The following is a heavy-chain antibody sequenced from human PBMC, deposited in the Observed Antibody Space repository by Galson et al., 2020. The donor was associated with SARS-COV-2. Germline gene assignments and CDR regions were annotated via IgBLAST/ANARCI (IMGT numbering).Heavy chain of an antibody. J-gene: IGHJ5*02. CDR3: ARDYGIRITMIVGALGFDP. CDR2: ISSSGSTI. CDR1: GFTFSDYY. V-gene: IGHV3-11*01. Sequence: GGSLRLSCAASGFTFSDYYMSWIRQAPGKGLEWVSYISSSGSTIYYADSVKGRFTISRDNAKNSLYLQMNSLRAEDTAVYYCARDYGIRITMIVGALGFDPWGEGTLVTVSS. D-gene: IGHD3-22*01.